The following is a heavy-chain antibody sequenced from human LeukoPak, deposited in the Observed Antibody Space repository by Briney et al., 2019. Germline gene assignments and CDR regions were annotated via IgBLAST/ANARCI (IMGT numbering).Heavy chain of an antibody. CDR1: GFTFSSYA. J-gene: IGHJ4*02. D-gene: IGHD1-26*01. V-gene: IGHV3-64*01. CDR3: ARGEVAGSSFYYFDY. Sequence: GGSLRLSCAASGFTFSSYAMHWVRQAPGKGLEYVSAITSDGGSTYYTNSVKGRFTISRDNSKNTLYLQMGSLRVEDMAVYFCARGEVAGSSFYYFDYWGQGTLVTVSS. CDR2: ITSDGGST.